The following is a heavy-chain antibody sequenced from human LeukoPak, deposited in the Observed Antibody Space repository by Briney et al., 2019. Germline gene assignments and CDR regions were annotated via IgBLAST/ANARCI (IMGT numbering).Heavy chain of an antibody. D-gene: IGHD2-15*01. CDR3: ARLGYCSGGSCYPIDY. V-gene: IGHV4-34*01. CDR2: INHSGST. Sequence: SETLSLTCAVYSGSFSGYYWSWIRQPPGKGLEGIGEINHSGSTNYNPSLKSRVTISVDTSKNQFSLKLSSVTAADTAVYYCARLGYCSGGSCYPIDYWGQGTLVTVSS. J-gene: IGHJ4*02. CDR1: SGSFSGYY.